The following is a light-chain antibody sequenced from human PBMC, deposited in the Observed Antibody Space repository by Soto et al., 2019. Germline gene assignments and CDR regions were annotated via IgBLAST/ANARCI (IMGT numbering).Light chain of an antibody. CDR3: QQRSNWPLT. CDR2: DAS. V-gene: IGKV3-11*01. Sequence: EIVWTQSPATLSWSPGERVTLSCRASQSVSSYLAWYQQKPGQAPRLLIYDASNRAAGVPARFSGSGSETDFTLTISSLEPEDFAVYYCQQRSNWPLTFGGGTKVDIK. J-gene: IGKJ4*01. CDR1: QSVSSY.